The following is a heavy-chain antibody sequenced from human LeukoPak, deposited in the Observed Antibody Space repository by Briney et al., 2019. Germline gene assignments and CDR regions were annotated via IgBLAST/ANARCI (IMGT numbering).Heavy chain of an antibody. D-gene: IGHD7-27*01. Sequence: ASVKVSCKASGYTFTGYYMHWVRQATGQRPEWMGWMSPNSGDTGYAQKFQDRVTMTRNTSISTAYMELSSLRSDDTAVYYCARGPPNWGYDYWGPGTLVTVSS. CDR2: MSPNSGDT. J-gene: IGHJ4*02. V-gene: IGHV1-8*02. CDR3: ARGPPNWGYDY. CDR1: GYTFTGYY.